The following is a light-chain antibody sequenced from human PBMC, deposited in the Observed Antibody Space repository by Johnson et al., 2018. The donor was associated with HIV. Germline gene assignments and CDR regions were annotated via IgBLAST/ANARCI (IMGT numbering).Light chain of an antibody. V-gene: IGLV1-51*01. CDR2: DNN. J-gene: IGLJ1*01. Sequence: QSVLTQPPSVSAAPGQKVTISCSGSSSNIGNNYVSWYQQLPGTAPKLLIYDNNKRPSGIPDRFSGSKSGTSATLGISGLQTGDEADYYCGTWDICLSAGRVFGPGTKVTVL. CDR3: GTWDICLSAGRV. CDR1: SSNIGNNY.